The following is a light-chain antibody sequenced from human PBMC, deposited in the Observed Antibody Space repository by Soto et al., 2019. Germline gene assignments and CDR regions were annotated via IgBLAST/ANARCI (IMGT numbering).Light chain of an antibody. CDR1: SSDVGGYNY. V-gene: IGLV2-11*01. Sequence: QSALTQPRSVSGSPGQSVTISCTGTSSDVGGYNYVSWYQHHPGKAPKVMVHEVSNRPSGVPDRFSGSKSGNTASLTISGLQADDEADYYCYAYAGRSTWVFGGGTKLTVL. CDR2: EVS. J-gene: IGLJ3*02. CDR3: YAYAGRSTWV.